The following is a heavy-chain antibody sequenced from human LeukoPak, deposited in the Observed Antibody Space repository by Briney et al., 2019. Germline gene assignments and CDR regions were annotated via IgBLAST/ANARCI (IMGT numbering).Heavy chain of an antibody. CDR3: AREYGYSSGWYHLDP. CDR1: GGTFSSYG. CDR2: ISAYNGNT. Sequence: ASVKVSCKASGGTFSSYGISWVRQAPGQGLEWMGWISAYNGNTNYAQKLQGRVTMTTDTSTSTAYMELRSLRSDDTAVYYCAREYGYSSGWYHLDPWGQGTLVTVSS. J-gene: IGHJ5*02. V-gene: IGHV1-18*01. D-gene: IGHD6-19*01.